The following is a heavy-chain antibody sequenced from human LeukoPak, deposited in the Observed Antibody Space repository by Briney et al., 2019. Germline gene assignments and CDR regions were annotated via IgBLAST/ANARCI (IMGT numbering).Heavy chain of an antibody. J-gene: IGHJ4*02. V-gene: IGHV3-64D*06. Sequence: GRPLALSWSASGFTADRVYLHWVRHAPGKGLEFVSHISSNGATTYYADSVKGRFTISRDNSKNTLYLQMSSLRADDTAVYYCVKDRSIAAPNNDFFDSWGQGALVTVSS. D-gene: IGHD6-6*01. CDR2: ISSNGATT. CDR3: VKDRSIAAPNNDFFDS. CDR1: GFTADRVY.